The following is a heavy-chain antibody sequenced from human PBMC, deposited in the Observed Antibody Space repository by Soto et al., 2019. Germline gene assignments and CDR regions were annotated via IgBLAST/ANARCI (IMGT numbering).Heavy chain of an antibody. V-gene: IGHV3-23*01. D-gene: IGHD1-1*01. Sequence: GGSLRLSCAASGFTFRSYAMSLVRQAPGKELEKVSAISGSGGSTYYADYVKGRFTMSRDNSKNTLYLQMNILRAEDTAVKYCAKYNSPYPTGWGGLKSPIDYWGQGTLVTVSS. CDR2: ISGSGGST. J-gene: IGHJ4*02. CDR3: AKYNSPYPTGWGGLKSPIDY. CDR1: GFTFRSYA.